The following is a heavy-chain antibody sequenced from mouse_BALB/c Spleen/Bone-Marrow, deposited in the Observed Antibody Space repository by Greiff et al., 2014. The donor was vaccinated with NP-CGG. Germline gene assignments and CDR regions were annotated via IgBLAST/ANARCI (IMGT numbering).Heavy chain of an antibody. CDR1: GFTFSSFG. J-gene: IGHJ4*01. Sequence: EVQLQQSGGGLVQPGGSRKLSCAASGFTFSSFGMHWVRQAPEKGLEWVAYISSGSSTIYYADTVKGRFTISRDNPKNTLFLQMTSLRSEDTAMYYCARGRPIYYGNLYAMDYWGQGTSVTVSS. D-gene: IGHD2-1*01. CDR2: ISSGSSTI. CDR3: ARGRPIYYGNLYAMDY. V-gene: IGHV5-17*02.